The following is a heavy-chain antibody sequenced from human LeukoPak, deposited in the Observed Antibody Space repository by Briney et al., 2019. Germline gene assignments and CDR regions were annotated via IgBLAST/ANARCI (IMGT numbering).Heavy chain of an antibody. Sequence: ASVKVSCTASGGTFSSYAISWVRQAPGQGLEWMGIINPSAGTTTYAQKFQGRVTMTRDTSTSTVYMELSSLRSEDTAVYYCARDGDENSSSWSWFDPWGQGTLVTVST. J-gene: IGHJ5*02. CDR3: ARDGDENSSSWSWFDP. CDR1: GGTFSSYA. CDR2: INPSAGTT. D-gene: IGHD6-13*01. V-gene: IGHV1-46*01.